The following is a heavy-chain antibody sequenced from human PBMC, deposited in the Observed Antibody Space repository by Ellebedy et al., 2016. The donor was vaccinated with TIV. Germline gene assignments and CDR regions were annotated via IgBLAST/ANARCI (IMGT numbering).Heavy chain of an antibody. CDR1: GDSISSVTYS. J-gene: IGHJ5*02. CDR2: ISHSGST. V-gene: IGHV4-30-2*01. D-gene: IGHD3-16*01. Sequence: LRLXXAAPGDSISSVTYSWYWIRQPPGKGLEWIGYISHSGSTSYNPSLKSRVTISVDRSKNEVSLRLSPVTAADTAVYYCARGWGGDWFDPWGQGTLVTVSS. CDR3: ARGWGGDWFDP.